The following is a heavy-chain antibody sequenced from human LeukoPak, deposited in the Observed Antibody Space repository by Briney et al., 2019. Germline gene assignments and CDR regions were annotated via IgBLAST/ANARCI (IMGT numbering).Heavy chain of an antibody. CDR2: ISSSSSYI. CDR1: GFTFSSYS. CDR3: ARDLPMVRGVDY. Sequence: GGSLRLSCAASGFTFSSYSMNWVRQAPGKGLEWVSSISSSSSYIYYADSVKGRFTISRDNAKNSLYLQMNSLRAEDTAVYHCARDLPMVRGVDYWGQGTLVTVSS. V-gene: IGHV3-21*01. J-gene: IGHJ4*02. D-gene: IGHD3-10*01.